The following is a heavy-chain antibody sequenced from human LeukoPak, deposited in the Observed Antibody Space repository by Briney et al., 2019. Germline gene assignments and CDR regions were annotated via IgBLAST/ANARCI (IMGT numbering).Heavy chain of an antibody. CDR2: IYYTGST. CDR3: ARVPYYYDSSGYGAPPDY. D-gene: IGHD3-22*01. V-gene: IGHV4-59*12. Sequence: PSETLSLTCTVSGDSISSFYWTWIRQPPGKGLEWIGYIYYTGSTNYNPSLKSRVTMSVDTSKNQFSLKLSSVTAADTAVYYCARVPYYYDSSGYGAPPDYWGQGTLVTVSS. J-gene: IGHJ4*02. CDR1: GDSISSFY.